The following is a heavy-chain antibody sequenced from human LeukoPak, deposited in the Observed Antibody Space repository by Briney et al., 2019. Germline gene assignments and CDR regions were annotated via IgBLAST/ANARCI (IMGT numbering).Heavy chain of an antibody. D-gene: IGHD3-22*01. CDR1: GYTFTSYY. CDR2: INPSGGST. V-gene: IGHV1-46*01. J-gene: IGHJ4*02. CDR3: ARKYYYDSSGNIPFDY. Sequence: ASVKVSCKASGYTFTSYYMHWVRQAPGLGLEWMGIINPSGGSTSYAQKFQGRVTMTRDMSTSTVYMELSSLRSEDTAVYYCARKYYYDSSGNIPFDYWGQGTLVTVSS.